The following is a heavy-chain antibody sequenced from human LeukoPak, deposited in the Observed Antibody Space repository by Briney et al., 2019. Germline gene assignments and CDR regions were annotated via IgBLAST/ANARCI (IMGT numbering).Heavy chain of an antibody. D-gene: IGHD4-17*01. CDR2: INSDGSRT. Sequence: GGSLRLSCAASGFTVSSNYMSWVRQAPGKGLVWVSRINSDGSRTSYADSVKGRFTISRDNAKNTLYLQMNSLRAEDTAVYYCAKDPAVGDYGSGLLDYWGQGTLVTVSS. CDR3: AKDPAVGDYGSGLLDY. CDR1: GFTVSSNY. J-gene: IGHJ4*02. V-gene: IGHV3-74*01.